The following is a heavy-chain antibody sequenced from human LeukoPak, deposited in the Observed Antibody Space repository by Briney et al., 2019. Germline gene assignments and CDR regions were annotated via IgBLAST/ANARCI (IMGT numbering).Heavy chain of an antibody. CDR3: ARGQWELPVTLDY. J-gene: IGHJ4*02. Sequence: SETLSLTCTVSGGSISSGSYYWSWIRQPAGKGLEWIGRIYTSGSTNYNPSLKSRVTISVDTSKNQFSLKLSSVTAADTAVYYCARGQWELPVTLDYWGQGTLVTVSS. CDR1: GGSISSGSYY. CDR2: IYTSGST. V-gene: IGHV4-61*02. D-gene: IGHD1-26*01.